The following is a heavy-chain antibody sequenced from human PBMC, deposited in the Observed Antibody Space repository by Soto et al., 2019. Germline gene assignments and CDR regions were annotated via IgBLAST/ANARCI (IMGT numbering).Heavy chain of an antibody. CDR2: IGTAGDT. V-gene: IGHV3-13*01. J-gene: IGHJ6*02. CDR3: ARDIVLYGMDV. Sequence: GGSLRLSCAASGFTFSSYDMHWVRQATGKGLEWVSAIGTAGDTYYPGSVKGRFTISRESAKNSLYLQMNSLRAGDTAVYYCARDIVLYGMDVWGQGTTVTVSS. CDR1: GFTFSSYD. D-gene: IGHD2-15*01.